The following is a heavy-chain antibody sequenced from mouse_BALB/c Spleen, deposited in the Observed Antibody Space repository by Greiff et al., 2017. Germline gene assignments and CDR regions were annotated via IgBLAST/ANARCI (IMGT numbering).Heavy chain of an antibody. Sequence: VQLVESGPGLVAPSQSLSITCTVSGFSLTSYGVHWVRQPPGKGLEWLGVIWAGGSTNYNSALMSRLSISKDNSKSQVFLKMNSLQTDDTAMYYCARDVYYYGSRDYAMDYWGQGTSVTVSS. CDR1: GFSLTSYG. CDR2: IWAGGST. CDR3: ARDVYYYGSRDYAMDY. J-gene: IGHJ4*01. V-gene: IGHV2-9*02. D-gene: IGHD1-1*01.